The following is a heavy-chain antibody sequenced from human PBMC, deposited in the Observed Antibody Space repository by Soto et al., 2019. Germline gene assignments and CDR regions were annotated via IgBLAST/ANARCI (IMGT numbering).Heavy chain of an antibody. CDR3: ARRLDNTLDF. V-gene: IGHV5-51*01. Sequence: PGESLKISCKGSGYNFATYWIGWVRQMPGKGLEWMGIIYPHDSDTRYSPPFQGQVTISADKSISTAYLQWSSLKASDTAIYYCARRLDNTLDFWGQGTLVTVSS. CDR2: IYPHDSDT. J-gene: IGHJ4*02. D-gene: IGHD1-20*01. CDR1: GYNFATYW.